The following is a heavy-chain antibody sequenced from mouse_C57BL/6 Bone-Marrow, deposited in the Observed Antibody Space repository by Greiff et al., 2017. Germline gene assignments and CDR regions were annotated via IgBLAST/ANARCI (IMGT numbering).Heavy chain of an antibody. D-gene: IGHD1-1*01. CDR2: IDPSDSYT. V-gene: IGHV1-69*01. CDR1: GYTFTSYW. J-gene: IGHJ3*01. Sequence: QVQLQQSGAELVMPGASVKLSCKASGYTFTSYWMHWVKQRPGQGLEWIGEIDPSDSYTNYNQKFKGKSTLTVDKSSSTAYMQLSSLTSEDSAVYYCARLRDYWGQGTLVTVSA. CDR3: ARLRDY.